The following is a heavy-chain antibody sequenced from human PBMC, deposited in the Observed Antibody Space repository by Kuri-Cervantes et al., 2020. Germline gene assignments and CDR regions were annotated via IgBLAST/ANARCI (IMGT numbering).Heavy chain of an antibody. CDR3: ARALGGAYSRGIDY. CDR1: GGSISSYY. CDR2: IYYSGST. D-gene: IGHD2-21*01. Sequence: SETLSLTCTVSGGSISSYYWSWIRQPPGKGLEWIGYIYYSGSTNYNPSLKSRVTISVDTSKNQFSLKLTSVTAADTAVYYRARALGGAYSRGIDYWGQGTLVTVSS. J-gene: IGHJ4*02. V-gene: IGHV4-59*12.